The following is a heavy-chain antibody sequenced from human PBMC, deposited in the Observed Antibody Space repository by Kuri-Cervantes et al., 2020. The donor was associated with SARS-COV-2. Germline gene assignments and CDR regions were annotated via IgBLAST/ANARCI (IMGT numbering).Heavy chain of an antibody. CDR2: IYSGGSST. D-gene: IGHD3-22*01. Sequence: GESLKISCAASGFTFRSYAMSWVRQAPGKGLEWVSVIYSGGSSTYYADSVKGRFTISRDNSKNTLYLQMNSLRAKDTAVYYCASIVTGDSSGYYWGQGTLVTVSS. V-gene: IGHV3-23*03. J-gene: IGHJ4*02. CDR3: ASIVTGDSSGYY. CDR1: GFTFRSYA.